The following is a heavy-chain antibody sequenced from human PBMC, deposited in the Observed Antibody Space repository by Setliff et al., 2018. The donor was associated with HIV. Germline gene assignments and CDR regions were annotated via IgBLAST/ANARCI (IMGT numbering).Heavy chain of an antibody. D-gene: IGHD1-20*01. CDR2: IAYSGST. V-gene: IGHV4-39*07. Sequence: SETLSLTCNVSGDSIKSSTYHWGWIRQSSGKGLEWIVSIAYSGSTSYSPSLKSRVTISVDTSNNQFSLRLRSVTAADTAVYYCASLYNWNPRGGVGGAFDIWGQGTMVTVSS. J-gene: IGHJ3*02. CDR3: ASLYNWNPRGGVGGAFDI. CDR1: GDSIKSSTYH.